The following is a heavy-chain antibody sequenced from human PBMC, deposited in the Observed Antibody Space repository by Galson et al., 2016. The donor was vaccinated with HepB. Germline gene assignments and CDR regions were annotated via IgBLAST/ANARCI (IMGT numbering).Heavy chain of an antibody. J-gene: IGHJ5*02. V-gene: IGHV4-39*07. CDR3: ARGCIGAVCNKGGWFDP. Sequence: SETLSLTCTVSGGSISSSSYYWGWIRQPPGKGLEWIGSIYYSGSTYYNPSLEGRAALSLDRSENQFSLKLTSVTAADTAVYYCARGCIGAVCNKGGWFDPWGQGLLVTVSS. CDR2: IYYSGST. CDR1: GGSISSSSYY. D-gene: IGHD4/OR15-4a*01.